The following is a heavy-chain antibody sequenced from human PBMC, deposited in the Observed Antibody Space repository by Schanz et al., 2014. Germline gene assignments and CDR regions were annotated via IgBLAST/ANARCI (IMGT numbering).Heavy chain of an antibody. D-gene: IGHD5-12*01. CDR1: GFNFNTYA. J-gene: IGHJ4*02. CDR2: LTEGGGGT. CDR3: ARSRGFDSIFDF. V-gene: IGHV3-23*01. Sequence: EVQLLESGGGLAQPGGSLRLACAASGFNFNTYAMSWVRQAPGKGLEWVSGLTEGGGGTYYTDAVKGRFTISRDSSKSTLYLQMNSLRADDTAVYYCARSRGFDSIFDFWGRGTLXTVSS.